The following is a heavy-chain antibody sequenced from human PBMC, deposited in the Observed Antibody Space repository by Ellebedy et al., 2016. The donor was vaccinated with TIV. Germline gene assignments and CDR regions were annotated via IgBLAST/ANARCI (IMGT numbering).Heavy chain of an antibody. J-gene: IGHJ5*02. CDR3: ARDPTYGWFDP. Sequence: ASVKVSXXASGYTFTGYYMHWVRQAPGQGLEWMGWINPNSGGTNYAQKFQGRVTMTRDTSISTAYMELSRLRSDDTAVYYCARDPTYGWFDPWGQGTLVTVSS. D-gene: IGHD3-10*01. CDR2: INPNSGGT. CDR1: GYTFTGYY. V-gene: IGHV1-2*02.